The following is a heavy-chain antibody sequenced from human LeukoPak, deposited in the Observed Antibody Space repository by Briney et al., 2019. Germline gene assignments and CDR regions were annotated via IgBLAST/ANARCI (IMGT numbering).Heavy chain of an antibody. D-gene: IGHD6-13*01. J-gene: IGHJ3*02. CDR1: GFTFSSYS. Sequence: PGGSLRLSCAASGFTFSSYSMNWVRQAPGKGLEWVSSISSSSSYIYYADSVKGRFTISRDNAKNSLYLQMNSLRAEDTALYYCAKDTQGGQQLVLGAFDIWGQGTMVTVSS. V-gene: IGHV3-21*04. CDR3: AKDTQGGQQLVLGAFDI. CDR2: ISSSSSYI.